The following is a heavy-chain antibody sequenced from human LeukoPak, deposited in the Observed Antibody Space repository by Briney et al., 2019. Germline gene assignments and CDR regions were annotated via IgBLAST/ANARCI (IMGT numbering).Heavy chain of an antibody. CDR1: GFTFSSYE. CDR2: ISSSGSTI. D-gene: IGHD2-15*01. CDR3: ARDCGGGSCYSPYDAFDI. J-gene: IGHJ3*02. Sequence: GGSLRLSCAASGFTFSSYEMNWVRQAPGKGLEWVSYISSSGSTIYYADSVKGRFTISRDNAKNSLYLQMNSLRAEDTAVYYCARDCGGGSCYSPYDAFDIWGQGTMVTVSS. V-gene: IGHV3-48*03.